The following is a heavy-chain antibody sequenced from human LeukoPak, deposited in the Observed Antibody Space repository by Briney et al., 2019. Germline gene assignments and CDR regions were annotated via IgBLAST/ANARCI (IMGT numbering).Heavy chain of an antibody. D-gene: IGHD3-22*01. CDR1: GFTVSTNY. V-gene: IGHV3-53*05. CDR3: AKDRATMMGVIRTTPRGQFDY. CDR2: IFAGGSP. Sequence: PGGSLRLSCAASGFTVSTNYMTWVRQTPGKGLEWVSVIFAGGSPYYADSVRGRFTISRDNSKHTLFLQMNSLRAEDTALYYCAKDRATMMGVIRTTPRGQFDYWGQGTLVTVSS. J-gene: IGHJ4*02.